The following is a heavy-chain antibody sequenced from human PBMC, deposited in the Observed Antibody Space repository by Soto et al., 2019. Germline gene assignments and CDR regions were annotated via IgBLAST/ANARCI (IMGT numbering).Heavy chain of an antibody. J-gene: IGHJ4*02. D-gene: IGHD1-26*01. Sequence: QVQLVQSGAEVKKPGSSVKVSCKASGGTFSSYSINWVRQAPGQGLEWMGEIIPIFGTANYAQKFQGRVTIAADESTSTAYMELSSLRSEDTTVYYCARDGGRHSGGIDYWGQGTLVTVSS. V-gene: IGHV1-69*01. CDR3: ARDGGRHSGGIDY. CDR2: IIPIFGTA. CDR1: GGTFSSYS.